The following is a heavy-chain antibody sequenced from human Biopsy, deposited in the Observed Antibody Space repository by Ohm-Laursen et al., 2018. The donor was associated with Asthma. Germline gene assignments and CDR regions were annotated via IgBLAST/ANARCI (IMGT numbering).Heavy chain of an antibody. J-gene: IGHJ4*02. CDR3: SKDVFPGWEVRRGPDY. Sequence: LSLTCAASGFTFSNYGMHWVRQAPGKGLEWVAVISFDGSNKDFADSVKGRFTISRDNSKNTMYLEMNSLRAEDTAVYYCSKDVFPGWEVRRGPDYWGQGTLVTVSA. D-gene: IGHD1-26*01. V-gene: IGHV3-30*18. CDR1: GFTFSNYG. CDR2: ISFDGSNK.